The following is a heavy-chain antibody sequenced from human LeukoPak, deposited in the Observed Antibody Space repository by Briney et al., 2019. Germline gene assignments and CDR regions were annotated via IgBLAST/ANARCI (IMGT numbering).Heavy chain of an antibody. D-gene: IGHD3-10*01. CDR3: AKGGSVLWFGQLLPKYYFDY. CDR2: ISGSGGST. J-gene: IGHJ4*02. CDR1: GFTFSSYA. Sequence: PGGSLRLSCAASGFTFSSYAMAWVRQAPGKGLEWVSAISGSGGSTYYADSVKGRFTISRDNSKNTLYVQMNGLRAEDTAVYYCAKGGSVLWFGQLLPKYYFDYWGQGTLVTVSS. V-gene: IGHV3-23*01.